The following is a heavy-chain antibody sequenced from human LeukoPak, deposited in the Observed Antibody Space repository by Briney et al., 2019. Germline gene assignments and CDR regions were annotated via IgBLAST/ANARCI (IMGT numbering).Heavy chain of an antibody. V-gene: IGHV4-39*07. D-gene: IGHD3-3*01. CDR2: IYHSGST. CDR3: ARGRSDFGVVIRTRRFDP. CDR1: GGSISSSSYY. Sequence: SETLSLTCTVSGGSISSSSYYWGWIRQPPGKGLEWIGYIYHSGSTYYNPSLKSRVTISVDRSKNQFSLKLSSVTAADTAVYYCARGRSDFGVVIRTRRFDPWGQGTLVTVSS. J-gene: IGHJ5*02.